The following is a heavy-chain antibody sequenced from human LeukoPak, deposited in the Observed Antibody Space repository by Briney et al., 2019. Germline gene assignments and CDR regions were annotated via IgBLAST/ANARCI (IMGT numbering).Heavy chain of an antibody. V-gene: IGHV3-7*01. Sequence: PGGSLRLSCAASGFIFSSYWMSWVRQAPGKGLEWVANIKQDGSEKYYVDSVKGRFTISRDNAKNSLYLQMNSLRAEDTAVYYCARGELLWFGELPNWFDPWGQGTLVTVSS. CDR2: IKQDGSEK. D-gene: IGHD3-10*01. CDR1: GFIFSSYW. CDR3: ARGELLWFGELPNWFDP. J-gene: IGHJ5*02.